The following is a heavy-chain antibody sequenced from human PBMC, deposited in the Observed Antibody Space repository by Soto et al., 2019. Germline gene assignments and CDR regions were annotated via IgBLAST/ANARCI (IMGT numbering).Heavy chain of an antibody. CDR3: TTYHGDDNFDH. Sequence: QVQLVQSAAEVKKPGASVKVSCKVSGYTPNEVAMHWVRQAPGKELEWLGGLDPDEAETIYAQHFQGRVTMTEDTSTDTVYMELSSLRSEDTDLYFCTTYHGDDNFDHWGQGTLVTVSS. J-gene: IGHJ5*02. V-gene: IGHV1-24*01. CDR1: GYTPNEVA. CDR2: LDPDEAET. D-gene: IGHD1-1*01.